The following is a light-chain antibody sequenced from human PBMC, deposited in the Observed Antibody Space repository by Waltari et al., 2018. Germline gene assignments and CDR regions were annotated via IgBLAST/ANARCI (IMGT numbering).Light chain of an antibody. CDR1: QSISSNY. CDR2: GAS. J-gene: IGKJ1*01. V-gene: IGKV3-20*01. CDR3: QQYHISPRT. Sequence: EIVLTQSPGTLSLSPGARATLPWGASQSISSNYLAWYQQKPGQAPRLLISGASNRATGIPDRFSGSGSGTDFALTISRLEPEDFAVYYCQQYHISPRTFGQGTKVEIK.